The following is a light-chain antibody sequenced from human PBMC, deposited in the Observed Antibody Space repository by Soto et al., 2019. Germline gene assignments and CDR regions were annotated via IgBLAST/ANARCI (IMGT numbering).Light chain of an antibody. Sequence: QSVLTQSPSASGTPGQRVTISCSGSSSSFKTNSVQWFQQLPGTAPKLLIHNNNQRPSGVPDRFSGSKSGTSASLAITGLQAEDEADYYCQSYDSSLSGSVFGGGTKVTVL. CDR3: QSYDSSLSGSV. J-gene: IGLJ2*01. CDR1: SSSFKTNS. CDR2: NNN. V-gene: IGLV1-44*01.